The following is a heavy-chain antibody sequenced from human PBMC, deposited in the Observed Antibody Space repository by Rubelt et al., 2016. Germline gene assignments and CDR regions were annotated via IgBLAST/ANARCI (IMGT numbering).Heavy chain of an antibody. CDR2: TYWNDDE. J-gene: IGHJ4*02. D-gene: IGHD1/OR15-1a*01. CDR1: FSTSGVG. CDR3: DHRREQFYFDF. Sequence: FSTSGVGVGWISQPPGKALEWLALTYWNDDERLNPSLRSRLSITKDTSTNQVYLTMTNMDPVETATNYCDHRREQFYFDFWGQGTLVTVSS. V-gene: IGHV2-5*01.